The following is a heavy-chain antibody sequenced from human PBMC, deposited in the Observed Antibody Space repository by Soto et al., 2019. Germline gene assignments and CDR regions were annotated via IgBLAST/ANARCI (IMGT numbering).Heavy chain of an antibody. V-gene: IGHV4-61*01. CDR1: GGSVSSGSYY. Sequence: LSLTCTVSGGSVSSGSYYWSWIRQPPGKGLEWIGYIYYSGSTNYNPSLKSRVTISVDTSKNQFSLKLSSVTAADTAVYYCARDPMRYPTYFDYWGRGILVTVSS. CDR2: IYYSGST. CDR3: ARDPMRYPTYFDY. D-gene: IGHD1-1*01. J-gene: IGHJ4*02.